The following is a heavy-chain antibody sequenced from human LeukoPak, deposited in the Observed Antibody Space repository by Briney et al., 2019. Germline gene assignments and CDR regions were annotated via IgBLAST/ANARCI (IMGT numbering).Heavy chain of an antibody. J-gene: IGHJ4*02. CDR3: VGGY. CDR1: GFTVSSNY. V-gene: IGHV3-53*01. CDR2: IYSDGGT. Sequence: GGSLRLSCTASGFTVSSNYMTWVRQAPGRGLEWVSVIYSDGGTYYADSVRGRFTLSRDISKNTVSLQMNSLRTEDTAVYYCVGGYWGQGTLVTVSS.